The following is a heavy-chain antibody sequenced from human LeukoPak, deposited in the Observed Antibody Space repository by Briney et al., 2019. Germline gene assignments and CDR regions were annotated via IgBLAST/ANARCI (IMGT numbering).Heavy chain of an antibody. CDR3: ARVIKSAYYYGSGSDGYGY. D-gene: IGHD3-10*01. J-gene: IGHJ4*02. V-gene: IGHV1-46*01. CDR2: INPSGGST. CDR1: GYTFTSYY. Sequence: ASVKVSCKASGYTFTSYYMHWVRQAPGQGLEWMGIINPSGGSTSYAQKFQGRVTMTRDTSTSTVYMELSSLRSEDTAVYYCARVIKSAYYYGSGSDGYGYWGQGTLVTVSS.